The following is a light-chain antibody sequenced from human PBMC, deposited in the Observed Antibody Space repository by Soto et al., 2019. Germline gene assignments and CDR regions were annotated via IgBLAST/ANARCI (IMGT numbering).Light chain of an antibody. CDR1: QSVSSN. V-gene: IGKV3-15*01. CDR3: QQYDDWPET. J-gene: IGKJ1*01. Sequence: EKVVTQSPATLSVSPGERATLSCRASQSVSSNLAWYQQKPGQAPRLLIYDASTRATGIPARFSGSGSGTEFTLTISSLQSEDLAVYYCQQYDDWPETFGQGTKV. CDR2: DAS.